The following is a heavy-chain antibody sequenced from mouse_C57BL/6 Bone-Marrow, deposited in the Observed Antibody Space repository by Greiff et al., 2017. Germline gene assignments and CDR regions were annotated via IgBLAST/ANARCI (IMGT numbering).Heavy chain of an antibody. CDR2: ISSGGSYT. J-gene: IGHJ4*01. V-gene: IGHV5-6*01. CDR3: ARITTVVGGGYAMDY. D-gene: IGHD1-1*01. CDR1: GFTFSSYG. Sequence: VQLKESGGDLVKPGGSLKLSCAASGFTFSSYGMSWVRQTPEKRLEWVATISSGGSYTYYPDSVKGRFTISRDNAKNTLYMQMSSLKSEDTAMYYCARITTVVGGGYAMDYWGQGTSVTVSS.